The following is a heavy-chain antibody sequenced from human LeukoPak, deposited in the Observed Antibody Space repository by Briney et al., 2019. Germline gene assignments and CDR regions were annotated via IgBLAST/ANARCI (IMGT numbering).Heavy chain of an antibody. D-gene: IGHD1-26*01. CDR1: GGSISSSSYY. CDR3: ARHLFEGATTGIGP. Sequence: SETLSLTCTVSGGSISSSSYYWGWIRQPPGKGLEWIGSIYYSGSTYYNPSLKSRVTISVDTPKNQFSLKLSSVTAADTAVYYCARHLFEGATTGIGPWGQGTLVTVSS. CDR2: IYYSGST. J-gene: IGHJ5*02. V-gene: IGHV4-39*01.